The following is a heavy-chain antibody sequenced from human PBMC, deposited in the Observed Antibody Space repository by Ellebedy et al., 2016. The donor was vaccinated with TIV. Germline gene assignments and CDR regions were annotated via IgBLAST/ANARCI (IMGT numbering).Heavy chain of an antibody. CDR2: IYTSGST. J-gene: IGHJ6*02. CDR3: ARDGSYFYDSSGYYGRIYYYYGMDV. V-gene: IGHV4-4*07. Sequence: SETLSLTCTVYGVSISSYYWTWIRQPAGKGREWIGRIYTSGSTNYNPSLMSRVTMSVDPSKNQLSLKLSSVTAADTTVYYCARDGSYFYDSSGYYGRIYYYYGMDVWGQGTTVTVSS. D-gene: IGHD3-22*01. CDR1: GVSISSYY.